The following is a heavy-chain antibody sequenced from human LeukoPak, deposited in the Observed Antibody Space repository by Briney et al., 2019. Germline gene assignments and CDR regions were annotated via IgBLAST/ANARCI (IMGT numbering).Heavy chain of an antibody. V-gene: IGHV3-7*03. CDR1: GFTFSSYW. CDR2: IKQDGSEK. Sequence: AGGSLRLSCAASGFTFSSYWMSWVRQAPGKGLEWVANIKQDGSEKYYVDSVKGRFTISRDNAKNSLYLQMNSLRAEDTALYYCAKDKSHSSWTSRYYYYALDVWGQGTTVTVSS. D-gene: IGHD6-19*01. J-gene: IGHJ6*02. CDR3: AKDKSHSSWTSRYYYYALDV.